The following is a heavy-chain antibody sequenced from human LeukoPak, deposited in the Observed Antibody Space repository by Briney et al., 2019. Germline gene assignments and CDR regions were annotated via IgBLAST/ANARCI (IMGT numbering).Heavy chain of an antibody. CDR2: ISSSGSTI. V-gene: IGHV3-11*04. J-gene: IGHJ4*02. CDR1: GFTFSDYY. Sequence: PGGSLRLSCAASGFTFSDYYMSWIRQAPGKGLEWLSYISSSGSTIYYADSVKGRFTISGDKAKNSLYLQMNSLRVEDTAVYYCARDYKYAFDNWGQGTLVTVSS. CDR3: ARDYKYAFDN. D-gene: IGHD5-24*01.